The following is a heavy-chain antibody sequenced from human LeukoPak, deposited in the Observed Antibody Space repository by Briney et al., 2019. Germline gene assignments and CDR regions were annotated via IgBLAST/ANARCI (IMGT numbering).Heavy chain of an antibody. Sequence: SETLSLACTVSGGSISSYYWSWIRQPPGKGLEWIGYVFHSGSTNYNPSLKSRVTISVDTSKNQFSLKLTSVTAADTAVYYCARDSSGYYRIDYWGQGTLVTVSS. CDR2: VFHSGST. V-gene: IGHV4-59*08. J-gene: IGHJ4*02. D-gene: IGHD3-22*01. CDR1: GGSISSYY. CDR3: ARDSSGYYRIDY.